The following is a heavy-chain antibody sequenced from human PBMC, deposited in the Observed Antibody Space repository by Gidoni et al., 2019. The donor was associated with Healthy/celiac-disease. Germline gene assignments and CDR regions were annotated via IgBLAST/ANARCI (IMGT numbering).Heavy chain of an antibody. CDR1: GYTFTGYY. CDR3: ARDGYCSGGSCYGDY. D-gene: IGHD2-15*01. J-gene: IGHJ4*02. CDR2: INPNSGGT. Sequence: QVQLVQSGAEVKKPGASVKVSCKASGYTFTGYYMHWVRQAPGQGLEWMGRINPNSGGTNYAQKFQGRVTMTRDTSISTAYMELSRLRSDDTAVYYCARDGYCSGGSCYGDYWGQGTLVTVSS. V-gene: IGHV1-2*06.